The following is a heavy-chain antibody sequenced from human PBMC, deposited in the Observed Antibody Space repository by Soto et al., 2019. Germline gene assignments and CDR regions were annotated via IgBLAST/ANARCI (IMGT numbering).Heavy chain of an antibody. Sequence: GGSLRLSCAASASTFSSYGMSWVRQAPGKGLEWVSSISSSSSYIYYADSVKGRFTISRDNAKNSLYLQMNSLRAEDTAVYYCASGKYDFWSGFPFDYWGQGTLVTVSS. CDR2: ISSSSSYI. CDR1: ASTFSSYG. D-gene: IGHD3-3*01. CDR3: ASGKYDFWSGFPFDY. J-gene: IGHJ4*02. V-gene: IGHV3-21*01.